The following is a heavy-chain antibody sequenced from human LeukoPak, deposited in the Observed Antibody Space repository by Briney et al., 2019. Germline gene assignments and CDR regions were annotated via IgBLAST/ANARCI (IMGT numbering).Heavy chain of an antibody. CDR2: ISGSGGST. V-gene: IGHV3-23*01. D-gene: IGHD3-10*01. Sequence: GGSLRLSCAASGFTFSSYAMSWVRQAPGKGLEWVSAISGSGGSTYYADSVKGRFTISRDNSKNTLYLQMNSLRAEDTAVYYCAKDGGGLLWFGELLEKVFFDYWGQGTLVTVSS. CDR3: AKDGGGLLWFGELLEKVFFDY. CDR1: GFTFSSYA. J-gene: IGHJ4*02.